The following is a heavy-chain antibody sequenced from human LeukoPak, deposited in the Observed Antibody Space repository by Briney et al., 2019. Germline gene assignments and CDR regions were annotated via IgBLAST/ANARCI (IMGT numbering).Heavy chain of an antibody. CDR1: GYTFTNYD. J-gene: IGHJ3*01. D-gene: IGHD3-10*01. CDR3: ARRVRGVVIFSRAQGSFDL. V-gene: IGHV1-8*01. CDR2: MHPSNGDT. Sequence: ASVKVSCKASGYTFTNYDINWVRQATGQGLEWMGWMHPSNGDTGYAQKFQGRVTMTRNTSTTTAYMELGSLRSDDTAVYYCARRVRGVVIFSRAQGSFDLWGQGTLVTVSS.